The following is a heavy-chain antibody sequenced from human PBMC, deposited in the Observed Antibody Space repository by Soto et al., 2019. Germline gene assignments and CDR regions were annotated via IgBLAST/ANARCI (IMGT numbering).Heavy chain of an antibody. D-gene: IGHD7-27*01. CDR2: IWYDGSNK. J-gene: IGHJ4*02. V-gene: IGHV3-33*01. CDR3: AREAGDLIYFDY. Sequence: GGSLRLSCAASGFTFSSYGMHWVRQAPGKGLEWVAVIWYDGSNKYYADSVKGRFTISRDNSKNTLYLQMNSLRAEDTAVYYCAREAGDLIYFDYWGQGTLVTVSS. CDR1: GFTFSSYG.